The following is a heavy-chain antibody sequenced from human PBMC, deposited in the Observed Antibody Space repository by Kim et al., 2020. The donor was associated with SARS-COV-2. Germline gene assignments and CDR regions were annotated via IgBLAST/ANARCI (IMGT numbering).Heavy chain of an antibody. Sequence: SETLSLTCTVSGGSISSSSYYWGWIRQPPGKGLEWIGSIYYSGSTYYNPSLKSRVTISVDTSKNQFSLKLSSVTAADTAVYYCARPSLTGAAAGSGDYWGQGTLVTVSS. V-gene: IGHV4-39*01. J-gene: IGHJ4*02. D-gene: IGHD6-13*01. CDR3: ARPSLTGAAAGSGDY. CDR1: GGSISSSSYY. CDR2: IYYSGST.